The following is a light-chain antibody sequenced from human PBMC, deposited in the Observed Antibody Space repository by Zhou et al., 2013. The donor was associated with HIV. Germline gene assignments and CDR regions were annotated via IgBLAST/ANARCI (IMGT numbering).Light chain of an antibody. CDR3: QQYNSYPIT. CDR1: QSIYTW. CDR2: VAS. J-gene: IGKJ5*01. Sequence: DIQMIQSPSTMSASVGDSVTITCRASQSIYTWLAWYQQRSGEAPDLLIYVASNLQSGAPSRFSGSGSGTDFTLTISSLQPDDFAAYYCQQYNSYPITFGQGTRLDI. V-gene: IGKV1-5*01.